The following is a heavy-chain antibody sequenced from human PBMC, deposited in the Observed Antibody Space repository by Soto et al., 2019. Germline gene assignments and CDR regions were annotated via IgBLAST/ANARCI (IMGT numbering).Heavy chain of an antibody. J-gene: IGHJ2*01. CDR2: IYYSGST. CDR1: GGSISSGGYY. D-gene: IGHD5-18*01. CDR3: AREGGYSYGWQRYFDL. Sequence: QVQLQESGPGLVKPSQTLSLTCTVSGGSISSGGYYWSWIRQHPGKGLEWIGYIYYSGSTYYNPSLMSRVTISVDTSKNQFSLKLSSVTAAETAVYYCAREGGYSYGWQRYFDLWGRGTLVTVSS. V-gene: IGHV4-31*03.